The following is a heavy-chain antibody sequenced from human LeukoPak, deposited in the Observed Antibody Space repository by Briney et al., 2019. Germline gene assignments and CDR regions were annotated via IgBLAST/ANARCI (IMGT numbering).Heavy chain of an antibody. CDR3: ARRRDVVGATSEVDY. V-gene: IGHV5-51*01. Sequence: GESLKISCKHSEYSFPNYCIGWVRQMPGKGLEWMGIIYPDDSDTRYSPSFQGQVTISADKSISTAYLQWSSLKASDTAMYYCARRRDVVGATSEVDYWGQGTLVTVSS. CDR1: EYSFPNYC. J-gene: IGHJ4*02. D-gene: IGHD1-26*01. CDR2: IYPDDSDT.